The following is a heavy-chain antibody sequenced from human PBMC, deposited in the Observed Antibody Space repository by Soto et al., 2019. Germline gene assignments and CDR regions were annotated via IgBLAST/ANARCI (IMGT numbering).Heavy chain of an antibody. D-gene: IGHD2-15*01. CDR2: ITSDGSST. J-gene: IGHJ5*02. CDR3: ARPRYCSGGSCSNCFDP. CDR1: GFTFSSSW. V-gene: IGHV3-74*01. Sequence: EVQLVESGGGLVQPGGSLRLSCAASGFTFSSSWMHWVRQAPGKGLVWVSRITSDGSSTIYADSVKGRFTISRDNAKNTLYLQMKSLRVEDTAVYYCARPRYCSGGSCSNCFDPWGQGTLVTVSS.